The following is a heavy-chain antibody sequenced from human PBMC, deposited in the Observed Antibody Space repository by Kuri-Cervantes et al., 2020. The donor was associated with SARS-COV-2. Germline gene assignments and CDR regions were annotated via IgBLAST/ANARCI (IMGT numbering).Heavy chain of an antibody. J-gene: IGHJ3*02. Sequence: GSLRLSCTVSGGSISSYYWSWIRQPPGKGLEWIGYIYYSGSTNYNPSLKSRVTISVDTSKNQFSLKLSSVTAADTAVYYCARVRIFGVPGFAFDIWGQGKMVTVSS. V-gene: IGHV4-59*01. CDR3: ARVRIFGVPGFAFDI. D-gene: IGHD3-3*01. CDR2: IYYSGST. CDR1: GGSISSYY.